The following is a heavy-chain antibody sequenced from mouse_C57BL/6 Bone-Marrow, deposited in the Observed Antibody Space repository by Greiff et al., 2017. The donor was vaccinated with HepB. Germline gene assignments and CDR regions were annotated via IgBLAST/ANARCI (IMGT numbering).Heavy chain of an antibody. Sequence: EVKLEESGPGLVKPSQSLSLTCSVTGYSITSGYYWNWIRQFPGNKLEWMGYISYDGSNNYNPSLKNRISITRDTSKNQFFLKLNSVTTEDTATYYCARVIHYYAMDYWGQGTSVTVSS. J-gene: IGHJ4*01. CDR2: ISYDGSN. CDR3: ARVIHYYAMDY. D-gene: IGHD2-13*01. CDR1: GYSITSGYY. V-gene: IGHV3-6*01.